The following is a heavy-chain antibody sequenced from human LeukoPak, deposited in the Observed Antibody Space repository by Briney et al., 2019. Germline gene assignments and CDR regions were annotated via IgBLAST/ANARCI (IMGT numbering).Heavy chain of an antibody. CDR1: GYSFTSYW. D-gene: IGHD2-15*01. J-gene: IGHJ5*02. CDR3: ARHFCSGGSCYFSWFDP. CDR2: IYPGDSDT. Sequence: GESLKISCKGSGYSFTSYWIGWVRQMPGKGLEWMGIIYPGDSDTRYSPSFQGQVTISADKSISTAYLQWSSLKASDTAMYYRARHFCSGGSCYFSWFDPWGQGTLVTVSS. V-gene: IGHV5-51*01.